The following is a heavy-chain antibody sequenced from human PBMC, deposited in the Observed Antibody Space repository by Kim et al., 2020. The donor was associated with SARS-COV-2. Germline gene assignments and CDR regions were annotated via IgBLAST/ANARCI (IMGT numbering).Heavy chain of an antibody. CDR2: IYHSGST. CDR3: ASSSDEIMEYYYYGMDV. CDR1: GGSISSSNW. J-gene: IGHJ6*02. D-gene: IGHD3-16*01. Sequence: SETLSLTCAVSGGSISSSNWWSWVRQPPGKGLEWIGEIYHSGSTNYNPSLKSRVTISVDKSKNQFSLKLSSVTAADTAVYYCASSSDEIMEYYYYGMDVWGQGTTVTVSS. V-gene: IGHV4-4*02.